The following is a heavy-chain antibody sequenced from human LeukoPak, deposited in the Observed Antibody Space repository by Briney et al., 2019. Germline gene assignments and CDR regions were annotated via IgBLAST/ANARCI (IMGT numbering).Heavy chain of an antibody. V-gene: IGHV1-2*02. Sequence: ASVKVSCKASGYTFTSYDINWVRQAPGQGLEWMGWINPNSGGTNYAQKFQGRVTMTRDTSISTAYMELSRLRSDDTAVYYCARLLVVGALWFDPWGQGTLVTVSS. CDR1: GYTFTSYD. CDR3: ARLLVVGALWFDP. CDR2: INPNSGGT. J-gene: IGHJ5*02. D-gene: IGHD1-26*01.